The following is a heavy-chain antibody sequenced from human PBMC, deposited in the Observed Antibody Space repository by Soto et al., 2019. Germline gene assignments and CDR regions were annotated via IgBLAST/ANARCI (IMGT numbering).Heavy chain of an antibody. D-gene: IGHD6-13*01. Sequence: SETLSLTCTVSGGSISSSSYYWGWIRQPPGKGLEWIGSIYYSGSTYYNPSLKSRVTISVDTSKNQFSLKLSSVTAADTAVYYFARRKYSSSWSLDYWGQGTLVTVSS. CDR2: IYYSGST. V-gene: IGHV4-39*01. CDR1: GGSISSSSYY. J-gene: IGHJ4*02. CDR3: ARRKYSSSWSLDY.